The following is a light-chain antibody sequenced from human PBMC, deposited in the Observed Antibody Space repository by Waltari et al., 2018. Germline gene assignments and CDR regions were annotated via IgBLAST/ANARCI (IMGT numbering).Light chain of an antibody. CDR1: NTDIGVYNH. CDR2: DVT. Sequence: SALTQPPSVSGSPGPSIPLPCTGTNTDIGVYNHASCDKQPPGKATKLMIYDVTNRTSGVSDRYSGSKSDYTASLTISGLQAEDEADYYCSSYTTSISDVFGTGTRVTVL. J-gene: IGLJ1*01. CDR3: SSYTTSISDV. V-gene: IGLV2-14*03.